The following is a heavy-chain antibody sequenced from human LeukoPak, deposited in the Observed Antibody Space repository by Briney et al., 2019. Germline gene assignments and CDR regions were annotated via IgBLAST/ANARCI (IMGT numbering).Heavy chain of an antibody. V-gene: IGHV4-34*01. D-gene: IGHD4-11*01. J-gene: IGHJ6*03. CDR3: ARDRADSNYYYYYYMDV. CDR2: IYYSGST. Sequence: SETLSLTCAVYGGSFSGYYWGWIRQPPGKGLEWIGSIYYSGSTYYNPTLKSRVTISVDTSKNQFSLKLSSVTAADTAVYYCARDRADSNYYYYYYMDVWGKGTTVTVSS. CDR1: GGSFSGYY.